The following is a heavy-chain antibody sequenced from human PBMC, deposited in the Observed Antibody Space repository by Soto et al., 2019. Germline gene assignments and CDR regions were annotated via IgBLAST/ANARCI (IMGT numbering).Heavy chain of an antibody. CDR1: GGSISSGGYY. D-gene: IGHD2-15*01. CDR2: IYYSGST. J-gene: IGHJ4*02. Sequence: SETLSLTYTVSGGSISSGGYYWSWIRQHPGKGLEWIGYIYYSGSTYYNPSLKSRVTISVDTSKNQFSLKLSSVTAADTAVYYCARDLFSSFDYWGQGTLVTVS. CDR3: ARDLFSSFDY. V-gene: IGHV4-31*03.